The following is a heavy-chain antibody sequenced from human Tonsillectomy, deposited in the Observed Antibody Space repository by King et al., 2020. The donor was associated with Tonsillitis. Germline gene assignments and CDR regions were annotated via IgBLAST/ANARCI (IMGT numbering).Heavy chain of an antibody. D-gene: IGHD3-22*01. CDR1: GFTFSSYS. CDR3: AIGPYYYDSSGYYGDY. Sequence: VQLVESGGGLVKPGGSLRLSFAASGFTFSSYSMNWVRQAPGKGLEWVSSISSSSIYIYNADSVKCRFTTSRDKAKHSLYLQMNSLRAEDTAVYYCAIGPYYYDSSGYYGDYWGQGTLVTVSS. CDR2: ISSSSIYI. J-gene: IGHJ4*02. V-gene: IGHV3-21*01.